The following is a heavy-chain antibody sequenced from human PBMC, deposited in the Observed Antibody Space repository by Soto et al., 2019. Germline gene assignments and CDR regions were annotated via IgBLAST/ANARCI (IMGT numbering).Heavy chain of an antibody. CDR2: ISSSSSYI. CDR3: ARDGYGSGSYYNPAIDI. V-gene: IGHV3-21*01. D-gene: IGHD3-10*01. J-gene: IGHJ3*02. CDR1: GLTFSSYS. Sequence: PGGSLRLSCAASGLTFSSYSMNWVRQAPGKGLEWVSSISSSSSYIYYADSVKGRFTISRDNAKNSLYLQMNSLRAEDTAVYYCARDGYGSGSYYNPAIDIWGQGTMVTVSS.